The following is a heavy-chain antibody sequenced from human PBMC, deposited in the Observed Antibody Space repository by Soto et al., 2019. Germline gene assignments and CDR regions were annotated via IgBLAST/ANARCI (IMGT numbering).Heavy chain of an antibody. CDR2: INPSDGTT. V-gene: IGHV1-46*03. Sequence: ATVKVSCKASGYPFTSYYMHRVRQAPGQGLEWMGIINPSDGTTWYPQKFRGRVTVTRDTSTSTVYMELSSLRSDDTAVYYCTRVYPFLTGPEYWGQGTLVTVSS. J-gene: IGHJ4*02. CDR3: TRVYPFLTGPEY. CDR1: GYPFTSYY. D-gene: IGHD3-9*01.